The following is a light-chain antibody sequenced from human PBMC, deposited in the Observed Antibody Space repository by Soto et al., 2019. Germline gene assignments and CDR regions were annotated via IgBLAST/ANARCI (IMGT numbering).Light chain of an antibody. CDR3: QQYNNWPPWT. V-gene: IGKV3-15*01. CDR1: QSVDSN. J-gene: IGKJ1*01. Sequence: IVMTHSPVTLSVSPWERATLSCRASQSVDSNLAWYQQRPGQAPRLLIYGASTRATGIPARFSGSGSGTEFTLTISSLQSEDFAVYYCQQYNNWPPWTFGQGTKVDI. CDR2: GAS.